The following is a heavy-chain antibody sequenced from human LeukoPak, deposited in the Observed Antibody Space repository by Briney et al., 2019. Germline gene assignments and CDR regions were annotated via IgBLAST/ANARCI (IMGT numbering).Heavy chain of an antibody. CDR2: ILPIFGTA. Sequence: SVKVSCNASGVTFSRYAISWVRQAPGQGLEWMGAILPIFGTANYAQKFQGRVTITADESTSTAYMELSSLRSEDTAVYYCARVRVGYCSSTSCYAGMRDWGQGTLVTVSS. CDR3: ARVRVGYCSSTSCYAGMRD. D-gene: IGHD2-2*01. CDR1: GVTFSRYA. J-gene: IGHJ4*02. V-gene: IGHV1-69*01.